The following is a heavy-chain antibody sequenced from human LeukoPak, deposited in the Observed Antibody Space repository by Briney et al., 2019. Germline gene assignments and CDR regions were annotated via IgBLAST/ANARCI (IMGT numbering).Heavy chain of an antibody. D-gene: IGHD3-9*01. CDR2: IYSSGST. J-gene: IGHJ4*02. CDR1: GGSISTYY. CDR3: ARGHSTDWSFNLFDS. Sequence: SETLSLICTVCGGSISTYYWSWIRQPPGKGLEWIGYIYSSGSTNYNPSLKSRVTISVDTSKNQFSLKLSSVTAADTAVYYCARGHSTDWSFNLFDSWGQGTLVTVSS. V-gene: IGHV4-59*01.